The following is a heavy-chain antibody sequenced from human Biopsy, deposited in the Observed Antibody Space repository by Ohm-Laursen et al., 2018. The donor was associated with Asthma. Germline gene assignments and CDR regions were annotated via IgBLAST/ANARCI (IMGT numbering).Heavy chain of an antibody. CDR2: IDPNSGGT. V-gene: IGHV1-2*06. J-gene: IGHJ2*01. Sequence: GASVKVSCKASGYPFTDYYVHWVRQAPGQGLEWMGRIDPNSGGTNYAQKFLGRVTMTRDTSVNTAFMVISRLRSDDTAVYYCARIKIRIGAGTDRYFDLWGRGTLVTVSS. CDR3: ARIKIRIGAGTDRYFDL. D-gene: IGHD3-16*01. CDR1: GYPFTDYY.